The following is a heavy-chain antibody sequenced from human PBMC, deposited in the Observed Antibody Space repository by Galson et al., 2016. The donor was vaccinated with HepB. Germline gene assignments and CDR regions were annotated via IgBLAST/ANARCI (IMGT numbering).Heavy chain of an antibody. V-gene: IGHV4-59*01. Sequence: LSLTCTVSHGPIGGDYWTWIRQSPGKGLEWIGYIHDSGTTAYNPSLKSRVTISIDPPNSQFSLRMTSVTAADTAVYYCARDPGYYHRWFDPWGQGALVTVSA. J-gene: IGHJ5*02. CDR3: ARDPGYYHRWFDP. CDR2: IHDSGTT. D-gene: IGHD3-3*01. CDR1: HGPIGGDY.